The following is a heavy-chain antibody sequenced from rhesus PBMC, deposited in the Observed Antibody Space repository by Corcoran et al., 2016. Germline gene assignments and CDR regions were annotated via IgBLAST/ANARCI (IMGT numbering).Heavy chain of an antibody. CDR1: GGSISRSNW. CDR2: IYGGRGST. D-gene: IGHD3-3*01. CDR3: ARPNNIWTGYYDY. J-gene: IGHJ4*01. Sequence: QVQLQESGPGLVKPSETLSLTCAVSGGSISRSNWWSWPRQSPGKGLEWIGYIYGGRGSTSYNPSLKSRVTISTDTSKNQFSLKLSSVTAADTAVYYCARPNNIWTGYYDYWGQGVLVTVSS. V-gene: IGHV4S18*01.